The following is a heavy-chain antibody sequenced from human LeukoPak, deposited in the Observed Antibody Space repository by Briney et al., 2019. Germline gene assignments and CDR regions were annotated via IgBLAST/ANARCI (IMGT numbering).Heavy chain of an antibody. V-gene: IGHV3-23*01. CDR3: ARVMYSSTYYFDY. Sequence: PGGSLRLSCAASGFTFSSYAMSWVRQAPGKGLEWISAISGSGGSTYHADSVKGRFTISRDNSKNTLYLQMNSLRAEDTAVYYCARVMYSSTYYFDYWGQGTLVTVSS. CDR2: ISGSGGST. CDR1: GFTFSSYA. D-gene: IGHD6-19*01. J-gene: IGHJ4*02.